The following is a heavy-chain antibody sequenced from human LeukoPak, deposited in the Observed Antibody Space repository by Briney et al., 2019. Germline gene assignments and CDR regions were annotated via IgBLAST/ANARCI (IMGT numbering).Heavy chain of an antibody. CDR3: AKDGYYYGSGSYPKSY. D-gene: IGHD3-10*01. CDR2: ISYDGSNK. V-gene: IGHV3-30*18. Sequence: QPGRSLRLSCAASGFTFSSYGMHWVRQAPGKGLEWVAVISYDGSNKYCADSVKGRFTISRDNSKNTLYLQMNSLRAEDTAVYYCAKDGYYYGSGSYPKSYWGQGTLVTVSS. CDR1: GFTFSSYG. J-gene: IGHJ4*02.